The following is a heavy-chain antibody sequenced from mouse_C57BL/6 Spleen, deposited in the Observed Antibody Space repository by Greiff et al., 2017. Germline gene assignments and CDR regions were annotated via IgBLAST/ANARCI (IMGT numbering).Heavy chain of an antibody. Sequence: DVQLVESGGGLVKPGGSLKLSCAASGFTFSSYAMSWVRQTPEKRLEWVATISDGGSYTYYPDNVKGRFTISRDNAKNNLYLQMSHLKSEDTAMYYCARDYGNYWYFDVWGTGTTVTVSS. J-gene: IGHJ1*03. D-gene: IGHD2-1*01. CDR1: GFTFSSYA. CDR2: ISDGGSYT. CDR3: ARDYGNYWYFDV. V-gene: IGHV5-4*01.